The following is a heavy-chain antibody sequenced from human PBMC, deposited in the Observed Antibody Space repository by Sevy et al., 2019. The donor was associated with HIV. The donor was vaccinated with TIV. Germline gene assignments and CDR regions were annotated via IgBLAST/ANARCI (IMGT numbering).Heavy chain of an antibody. Sequence: GGSLRLSCTASGFIFGDYTMSWVRQAPGKGLEWVGLIRSKAYGGTTEYAASVKGRFSISRDDPKSNAYLQMNSLKTEDTALYYCSRENSYYDFWSGSSGMDVWGQGTTVTVSS. D-gene: IGHD3-3*01. CDR2: IRSKAYGGTT. CDR3: SRENSYYDFWSGSSGMDV. CDR1: GFIFGDYT. V-gene: IGHV3-49*04. J-gene: IGHJ6*02.